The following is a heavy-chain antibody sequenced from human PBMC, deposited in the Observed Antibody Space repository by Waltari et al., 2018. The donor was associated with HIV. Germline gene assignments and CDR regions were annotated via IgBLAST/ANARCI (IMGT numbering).Heavy chain of an antibody. J-gene: IGHJ6*02. CDR2: IIWDSRRR. CDR1: GFPFEGYA. Sequence: EVQLVESGGGLVEPGRCLRLSCAASGFPFEGYAMHWVRQVPGKGVEGFSGIIWDSRRRGYGDSGKGRCTISRDNAKNSLYLQMSSLGAEDTAVYYCASDMNKSCYFYGMDVWGQGTTVTVSS. V-gene: IGHV3-9*01. CDR3: ASDMNKSCYFYGMDV.